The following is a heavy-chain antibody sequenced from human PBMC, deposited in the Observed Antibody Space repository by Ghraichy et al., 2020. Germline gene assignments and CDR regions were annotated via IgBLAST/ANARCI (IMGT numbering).Heavy chain of an antibody. CDR3: SLNSPGPYY. Sequence: GGSLRLSCAASGFTFSSYGMSWVRQAPGKGLEWVSGISGSGGRSYTDSVKGRFTISRDNSENTLFLQMNSLRVDDTAVYYCSLNSPGPYYWGQGALVTVSS. CDR2: ISGSGGR. CDR1: GFTFSSYG. D-gene: IGHD2-21*01. J-gene: IGHJ4*02. V-gene: IGHV3-23*01.